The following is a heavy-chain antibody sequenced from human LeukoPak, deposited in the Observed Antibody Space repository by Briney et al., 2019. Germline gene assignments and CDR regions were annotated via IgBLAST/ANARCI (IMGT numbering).Heavy chain of an antibody. Sequence: PGGSLRLSCAASGFTVSSNYMSWVRQAPGKGLEWVSAISGSGGSTYYADSVKGRFTISRDNSKNTLYLQMNSLRAEDTAVYYCAKVVVSEYYYDSSGYYYFDYWGQGTLVTVSS. J-gene: IGHJ4*02. D-gene: IGHD3-22*01. V-gene: IGHV3-23*01. CDR1: GFTVSSNY. CDR3: AKVVVSEYYYDSSGYYYFDY. CDR2: ISGSGGST.